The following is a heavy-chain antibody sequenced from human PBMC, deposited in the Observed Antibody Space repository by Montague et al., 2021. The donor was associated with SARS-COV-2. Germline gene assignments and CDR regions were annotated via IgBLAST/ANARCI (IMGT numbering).Heavy chain of an antibody. J-gene: IGHJ6*02. CDR3: GLGRGFAVGNHYYYSYDLDV. V-gene: IGHV4-39*07. CDR2: ISYSGST. D-gene: IGHD3-10*01. CDR1: GGSIRSSSHF. Sequence: SETLSLTCTVSGGSIRSSSHFWGWFRQPPGQRLEWIGTISYSGSTYYSPSLKSRVIISADTSKNQFSLNLRSVTAADTAVYFCGLGRGFAVGNHYYYSYDLDVWGQGTTVTVSS.